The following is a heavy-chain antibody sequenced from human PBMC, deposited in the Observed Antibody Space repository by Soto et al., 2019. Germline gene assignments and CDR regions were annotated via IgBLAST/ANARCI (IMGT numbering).Heavy chain of an antibody. CDR3: ARCPWKQLDPDDAVDI. D-gene: IGHD6-13*01. J-gene: IGHJ3*02. CDR1: GYTFTSYG. Sequence: QVQLVQSGAEVKKPGASVKVSCKASGYTFTSYGISWVRQAPGHGLEWMGWISAYNGNTNYAQKLQGRVTMTTYTSTSSGYMEPRSLISHDTAAYYCARCPWKQLDPDDAVDIWGQGTMVSVSS. V-gene: IGHV1-18*01. CDR2: ISAYNGNT.